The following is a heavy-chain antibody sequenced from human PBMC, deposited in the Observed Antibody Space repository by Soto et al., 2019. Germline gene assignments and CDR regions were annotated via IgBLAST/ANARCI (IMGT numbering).Heavy chain of an antibody. CDR3: ARGVGSSPPRY. Sequence: SETLSLTCTISGGSISVYYWSWVRQPPGHELEWIGYIYASGSPYYNPSLRSRVTISADTSKNQISLKLTSPTAADTAVYYCARGVGSSPPRYWGRGTLGTVSS. V-gene: IGHV4-59*01. J-gene: IGHJ4*02. CDR1: GGSISVYY. D-gene: IGHD1-26*01. CDR2: IYASGSP.